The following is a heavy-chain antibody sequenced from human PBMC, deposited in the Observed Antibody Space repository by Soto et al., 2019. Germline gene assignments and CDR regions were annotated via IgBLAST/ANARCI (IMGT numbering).Heavy chain of an antibody. Sequence: EVQLVESGGGLVKPGGSLRLSCAASGFTFSSYSMNWVRQAPGKGLEWVSSISSSSSYIYYADSVKGRFTISRDNAKNSLYLQMNSLRAEDTAVYYCARDSARITIFVADPCGQGTLVTVSS. CDR3: ARDSARITIFVADP. V-gene: IGHV3-21*01. CDR2: ISSSSSYI. J-gene: IGHJ5*02. D-gene: IGHD3-3*01. CDR1: GFTFSSYS.